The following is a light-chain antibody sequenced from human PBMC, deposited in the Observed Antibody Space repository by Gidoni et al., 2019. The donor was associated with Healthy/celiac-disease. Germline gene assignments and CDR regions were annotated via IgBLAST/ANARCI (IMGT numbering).Light chain of an antibody. CDR2: KAS. V-gene: IGKV1-5*03. CDR1: QSISSW. Sequence: DIQIIQPPSTLSASVGDRVTITCRASQSISSWLAWYQQKPGKAPKLLIYKASSLESGVPSRFSGSGSGTEFTLTISSLQPDDFATYYCQQYNSYLCSFGQGTKLEIK. CDR3: QQYNSYLCS. J-gene: IGKJ2*04.